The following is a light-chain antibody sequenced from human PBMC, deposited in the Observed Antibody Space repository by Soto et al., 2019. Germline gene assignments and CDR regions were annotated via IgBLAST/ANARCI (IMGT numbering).Light chain of an antibody. V-gene: IGKV3-15*01. J-gene: IGKJ1*01. Sequence: EIVMTQSPATLSVSPGERATLSCRASQSVSSNLAWYQQKPGQAPRLLIYGASTRATGIPARFSRSRSGTEFTFTISSLKSEDFAVYYRQQYNNLLPGMFGHGTKVEIK. CDR3: QQYNNLLPGM. CDR2: GAS. CDR1: QSVSSN.